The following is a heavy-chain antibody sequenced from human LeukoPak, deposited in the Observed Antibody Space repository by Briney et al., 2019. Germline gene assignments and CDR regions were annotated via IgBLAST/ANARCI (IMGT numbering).Heavy chain of an antibody. CDR2: ISAYTGNT. J-gene: IGHJ5*02. CDR1: GYTFTSYG. Sequence: ASVKVSCKASGYTFTSYGISWVRQAPGQGLEWMGWISAYTGNTNYAQNLQGSVTMTTDTSTSTAYMELRSLRSDDTAVYYCARDLVAGHGWFDPWGQGTLVTVSS. CDR3: ARDLVAGHGWFDP. D-gene: IGHD2-15*01. V-gene: IGHV1-18*01.